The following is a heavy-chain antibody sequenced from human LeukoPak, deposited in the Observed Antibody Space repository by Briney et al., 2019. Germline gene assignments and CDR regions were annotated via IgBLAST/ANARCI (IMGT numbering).Heavy chain of an antibody. V-gene: IGHV3-23*01. CDR2: ISGSGGST. Sequence: GRSLRLSCAASGFTFTSYAMSWVRQAPGKGLEWVSAISGSGGSTYYADSVKGRFTISRDNSKNTLYLQMNSLRAEDTAVYYCAKDRNNWNYGAFDYWGQGTLVTVSS. J-gene: IGHJ4*02. CDR3: AKDRNNWNYGAFDY. CDR1: GFTFTSYA. D-gene: IGHD1-7*01.